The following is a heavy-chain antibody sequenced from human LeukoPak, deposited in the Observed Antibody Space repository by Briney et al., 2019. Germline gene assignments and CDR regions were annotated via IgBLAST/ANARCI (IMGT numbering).Heavy chain of an antibody. CDR3: ARSVTIWNYYGMDV. CDR1: GYTFTGYY. V-gene: IGHV1-2*02. CDR2: INPNSGGT. Sequence: ASVRVSCKASGYTFTGYYMHWVRQAPGQGLEWMGWINPNSGGTNYAQRFQGRVTMTRDTSISTAYVELSRLRSDDTAVYYCARSVTIWNYYGMDVWGQGTTVTVSS. J-gene: IGHJ6*02. D-gene: IGHD3-9*01.